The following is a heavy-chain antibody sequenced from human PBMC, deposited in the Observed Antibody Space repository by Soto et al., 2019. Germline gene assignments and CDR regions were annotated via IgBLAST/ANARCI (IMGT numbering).Heavy chain of an antibody. CDR3: ARLDKFNGGWS. D-gene: IGHD6-19*01. CDR1: GFTFSSYA. CDR2: VSHDGKSG. Sequence: QVQLVESGGGVVQPGRSLRLSCAASGFTFSSYAMHWVRRAPGKGPEWVAAVSHDGKSGFYADSVSGRFTVSRDNSNNLVYLQMDRLRPEDTALFYCARLDKFNGGWSWGQGTAVTVSS. V-gene: IGHV3-30*14. J-gene: IGHJ4*02.